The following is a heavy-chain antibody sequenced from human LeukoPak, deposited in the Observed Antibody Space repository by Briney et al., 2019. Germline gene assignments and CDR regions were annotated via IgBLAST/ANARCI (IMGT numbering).Heavy chain of an antibody. Sequence: ASVKVSCKASGYTFTDYYMHWVRQAPGQGLEWMGWINPNSGGTNYAQKFQGRVTMTRDTSISTAYMELSRLRSDDTAVYYCARDMGGYDWDDAFDIWGQGTMVTVSS. CDR2: INPNSGGT. V-gene: IGHV1-2*02. D-gene: IGHD5-12*01. CDR1: GYTFTDYY. CDR3: ARDMGGYDWDDAFDI. J-gene: IGHJ3*02.